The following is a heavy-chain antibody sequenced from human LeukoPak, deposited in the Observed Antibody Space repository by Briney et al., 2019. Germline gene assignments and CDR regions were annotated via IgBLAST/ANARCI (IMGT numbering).Heavy chain of an antibody. V-gene: IGHV3-53*01. Sequence: PGGSLRLSCAASGFTVSSNYMSWVRQAPGKGLEWVSVIYSGGSTYYADSVKGRFTISRDNSKNTLYLQMNSLGAEDTAVYYCAKEVAGSNIVVVPAAIPGAFDIWGQGTMVTVSS. CDR2: IYSGGST. CDR3: AKEVAGSNIVVVPAAIPGAFDI. J-gene: IGHJ3*02. D-gene: IGHD2-2*02. CDR1: GFTVSSNY.